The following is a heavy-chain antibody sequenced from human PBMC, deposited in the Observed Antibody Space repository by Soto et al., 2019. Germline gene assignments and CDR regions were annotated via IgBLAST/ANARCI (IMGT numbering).Heavy chain of an antibody. D-gene: IGHD6-13*01. Sequence: QVQLVQSGTEVKKPGASVKVSYKASGYTFTSHGISWVRQAPGQGLEWMGWISTYSGNTNYAQKLQDRVTMTTDTSTITAYMELRSLRADDTAVYYCAREEGSSWYGVDYWGQGTLVTVSS. J-gene: IGHJ4*02. CDR1: GYTFTSHG. CDR3: AREEGSSWYGVDY. CDR2: ISTYSGNT. V-gene: IGHV1-18*01.